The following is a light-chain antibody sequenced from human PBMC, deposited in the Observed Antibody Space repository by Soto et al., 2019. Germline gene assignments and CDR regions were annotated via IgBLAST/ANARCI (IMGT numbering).Light chain of an antibody. CDR3: QKRSNWPQT. CDR1: QSVGTN. V-gene: IGKV3-11*01. CDR2: DAS. J-gene: IGKJ1*01. Sequence: DIVMTQSPGTLSVSPGERATLSCRASQSVGTNLAWYQQKPGQAPRLLIYDASNRATGIPARFSGSGSGTDFTLAISSLEPEDFAVYYCQKRSNWPQTFGQGTKVDIK.